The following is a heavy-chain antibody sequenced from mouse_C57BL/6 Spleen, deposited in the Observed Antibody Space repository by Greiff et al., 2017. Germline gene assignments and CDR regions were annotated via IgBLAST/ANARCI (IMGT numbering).Heavy chain of an antibody. CDR1: GYAFSSYW. CDR3: ARSAAYYSNYGFAY. J-gene: IGHJ3*01. Sequence: QVQLQQPGAELVRPGSSVKLSCKASGYAFSSYWMNWVKQRPGKGLEWIGQIYPGDGDTNYNGKFKGKATLTADKSSSTAYMQLSSLTSEDSAVYFCARSAAYYSNYGFAYWGQGTLVTVSA. D-gene: IGHD2-5*01. V-gene: IGHV1-80*01. CDR2: IYPGDGDT.